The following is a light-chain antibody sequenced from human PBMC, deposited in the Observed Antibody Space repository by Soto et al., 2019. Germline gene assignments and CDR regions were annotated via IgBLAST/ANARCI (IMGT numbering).Light chain of an antibody. CDR2: GAS. CDR3: QQHNNWPRT. V-gene: IGKV3-15*01. J-gene: IGKJ1*01. CDR1: QSVSSN. Sequence: EIVMTQSPATLSVSPGERATLSCRASQSVSSNLAWYQQKPGQAPRLLIHGASTRATGIPARFSGSGSGTEFTLTISSLQSEDFAFYYCQQHNNWPRTFGQGTKV.